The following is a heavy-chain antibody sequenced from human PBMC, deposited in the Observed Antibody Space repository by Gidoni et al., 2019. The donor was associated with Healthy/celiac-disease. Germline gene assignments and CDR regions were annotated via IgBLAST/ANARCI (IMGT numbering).Heavy chain of an antibody. Sequence: QVQLQESGPGLVKPSQTLSLTCTVSGGSISSGSYYWSWIRQPAGKGLEWIGRIYTSGSTNYNPSLKSRVTISVDTSKNQFSLKLSSVTAADTAVYYCARGHSSTKRWLRGDAFDIWGQGTMVTVSS. CDR2: IYTSGST. D-gene: IGHD5-12*01. J-gene: IGHJ3*02. CDR1: GGSISSGSYY. V-gene: IGHV4-61*02. CDR3: ARGHSSTKRWLRGDAFDI.